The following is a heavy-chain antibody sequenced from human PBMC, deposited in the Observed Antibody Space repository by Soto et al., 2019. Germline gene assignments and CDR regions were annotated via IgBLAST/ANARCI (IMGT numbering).Heavy chain of an antibody. J-gene: IGHJ6*01. V-gene: IGHV4-59*01. CDR3: ARDSRGGSGSYYNARYYYYGMDV. D-gene: IGHD3-10*01. CDR1: GGSISSYY. Sequence: PSETLSLTCTVSGGSISSYYWSCIRQPPGKGLEWIGYIYSSGSSNYNPSLKSRVTISVDTAKNQFSLKLSSVTAADTAVYYCARDSRGGSGSYYNARYYYYGMDVWGQGTMVTVSS. CDR2: IYSSGSS.